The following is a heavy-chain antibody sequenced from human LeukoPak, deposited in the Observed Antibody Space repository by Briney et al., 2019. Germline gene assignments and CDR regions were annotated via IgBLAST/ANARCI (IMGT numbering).Heavy chain of an antibody. CDR3: ARAMGN. J-gene: IGHJ4*02. CDR2: ISSGGGST. CDR1: GFTFSSYG. V-gene: IGHV3-23*01. Sequence: GGSLRLSCAASGFTFSSYGMSWVRQAPGKALEWVSGISSGGGSTHYADSVKGRFTISRDNSKNTLYLEMSSLRAEDTAVYYCARAMGNWGQGTLVTVSS.